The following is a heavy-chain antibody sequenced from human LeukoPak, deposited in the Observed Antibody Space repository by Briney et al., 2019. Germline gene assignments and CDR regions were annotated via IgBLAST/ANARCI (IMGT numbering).Heavy chain of an antibody. V-gene: IGHV4-39*01. J-gene: IGHJ3*02. CDR1: GGSVSSRSCH. CDR3: ARHGWNVRAFDFDI. CDR2: IYYSGNT. Sequence: PSETLSLTCSVSGGSVSSRSCHWGWIRQPPGKGLEWIGSIYYSGNTYYNPSLKSRVTISVDTSKTQFSLRLTSVTAADTAVYYCARHGWNVRAFDFDIWGQGTMVTVSS. D-gene: IGHD1-1*01.